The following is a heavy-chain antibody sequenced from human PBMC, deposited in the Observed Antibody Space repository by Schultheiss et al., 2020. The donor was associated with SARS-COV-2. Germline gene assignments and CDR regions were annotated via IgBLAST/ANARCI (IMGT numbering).Heavy chain of an antibody. D-gene: IGHD3-3*01. Sequence: GGSLRLSCAASGFTFSNAWMTWVRQAPEKGLEWVSAISGSGGSTYYADSVKGRFTISRDNAKNSLYLQMNSLRAEDTAVYYCAREWGFLVTYGMDVWGQGTTVTVSS. CDR3: AREWGFLVTYGMDV. J-gene: IGHJ6*02. V-gene: IGHV3-11*01. CDR1: GFTFSNAW. CDR2: ISGSGGST.